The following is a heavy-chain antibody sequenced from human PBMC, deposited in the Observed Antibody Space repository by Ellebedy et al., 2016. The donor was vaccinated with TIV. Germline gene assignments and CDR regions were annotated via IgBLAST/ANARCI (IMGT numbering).Heavy chain of an antibody. D-gene: IGHD3-3*02. CDR3: ALGSHSIRNWFDT. CDR2: LVTLFDIA. V-gene: IGHV1-69*10. J-gene: IGHJ5*01. Sequence: AASVKVSCKTSGGTFSNYVFSWLRQAPGQGLEWMGGLVTLFDIAQYAQKFQGRVTITADKSTPSAYMELRSLRPEDTALYFCALGSHSIRNWFDTWGQGTLVTVSS. CDR1: GGTFSNYV.